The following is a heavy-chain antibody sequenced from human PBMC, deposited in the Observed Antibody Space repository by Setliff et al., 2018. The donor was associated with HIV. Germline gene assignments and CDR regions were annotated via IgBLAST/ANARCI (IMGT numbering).Heavy chain of an antibody. Sequence: SGPTLVNPTQTLTLTCTFSGFSLSTSGVGVGWIRQPPGKALEWLALIYWDDDKRYSPSPKSRLTITKDTSKNQVVLTMTTMDPVDTATYYCAHSEDREYYFDYWGQGTLVTVSS. J-gene: IGHJ4*02. V-gene: IGHV2-5*02. D-gene: IGHD2-15*01. CDR1: GFSLSTSGVG. CDR3: AHSEDREYYFDY. CDR2: IYWDDDK.